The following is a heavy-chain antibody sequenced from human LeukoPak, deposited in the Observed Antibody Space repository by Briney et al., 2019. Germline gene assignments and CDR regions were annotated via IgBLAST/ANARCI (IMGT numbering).Heavy chain of an antibody. V-gene: IGHV3-21*01. D-gene: IGHD4-17*01. CDR2: ISSSSSYI. Sequence: PGGSLRLSCAASGFTFSSYSMNWVRQAPGKGLEWVSSISSSSSYIYYADSVKGRFTISRDNTKNSLFLQMNTLRAEDTAVYYCARDRYGEPFDYWGQGTLVIVSS. CDR1: GFTFSSYS. J-gene: IGHJ4*02. CDR3: ARDRYGEPFDY.